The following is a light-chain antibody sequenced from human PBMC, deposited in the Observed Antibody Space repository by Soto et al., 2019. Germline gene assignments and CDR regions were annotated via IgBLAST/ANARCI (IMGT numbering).Light chain of an antibody. CDR1: QSVSNNY. J-gene: IGKJ1*01. CDR3: QQYGSSGT. V-gene: IGKV3-20*01. CDR2: GAS. Sequence: EILFAQSPGTLSLSPGERATLSCRASQSVSNNYLAWYQPKPGKAPRLLIEGASNRATGIPDRLSGSGSGTDFTLTSRRLEPEDFAVYYCQQYGSSGTFGQGTKVDIK.